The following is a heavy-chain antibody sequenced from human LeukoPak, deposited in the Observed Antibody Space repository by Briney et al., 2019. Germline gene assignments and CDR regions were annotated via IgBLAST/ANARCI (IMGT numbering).Heavy chain of an antibody. Sequence: GGSLRLSCAASGFTFSSYAMSWVRQAPGKGLEWVSAISGSGGSTYYADSVKGRFTISRDNAKNSLYLQMNSLRAEDTAVYYCARLGGGHSSSWYDAFDIWGQGTMVTVSS. CDR1: GFTFSSYA. CDR3: ARLGGGHSSSWYDAFDI. J-gene: IGHJ3*02. V-gene: IGHV3-23*01. D-gene: IGHD6-13*01. CDR2: ISGSGGST.